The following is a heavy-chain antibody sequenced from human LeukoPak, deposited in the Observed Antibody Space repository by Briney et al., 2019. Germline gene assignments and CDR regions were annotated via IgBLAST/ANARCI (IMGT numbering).Heavy chain of an antibody. Sequence: GGSLRLSCAASGFTFSSYWMHWVRQAPGKGLVWVSRINSDGSSTSYADSVKGRFTISRDNAKNSLYLQMNSLRAEDTALYYCAKRVGYCSSTSCYFDYWGQGTLVTVSS. V-gene: IGHV3-74*01. J-gene: IGHJ4*02. CDR1: GFTFSSYW. D-gene: IGHD2-2*01. CDR2: INSDGSST. CDR3: AKRVGYCSSTSCYFDY.